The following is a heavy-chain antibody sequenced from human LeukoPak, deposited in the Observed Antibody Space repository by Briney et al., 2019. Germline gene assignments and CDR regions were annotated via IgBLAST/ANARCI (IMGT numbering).Heavy chain of an antibody. J-gene: IGHJ4*02. CDR2: IIPIFGTA. CDR1: GGTFSSYA. D-gene: IGHD1-26*01. Sequence: PKASVKVSCKASGGTFSSYAISWVRQAPGQGLEWMGGIIPIFGTANYAQKFQGRVTITADESTSTAYMELSSLRSEDTAVYYCARERALLGATTSNFDYWGQGTLVTVSS. V-gene: IGHV1-69*13. CDR3: ARERALLGATTSNFDY.